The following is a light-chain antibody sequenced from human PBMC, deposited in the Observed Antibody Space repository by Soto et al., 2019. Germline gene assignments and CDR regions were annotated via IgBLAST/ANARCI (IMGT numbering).Light chain of an antibody. J-gene: IGLJ1*01. CDR2: DSN. CDR3: QSYVTSLSGLYV. CDR1: SSNIGAGRD. Sequence: QSVLTQPPSVSGAPGQRVTISCTGSSSNIGAGRDVHWYRQLPGAAPKFLISDSNHRPSGVPDRFSVSKSGASASLAITGLRAEDEGDYFCQSYVTSLSGLYVFGTGTKVTVL. V-gene: IGLV1-40*01.